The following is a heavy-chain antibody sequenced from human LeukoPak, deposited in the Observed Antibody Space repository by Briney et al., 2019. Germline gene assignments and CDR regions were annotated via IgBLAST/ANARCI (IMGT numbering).Heavy chain of an antibody. V-gene: IGHV4-61*02. J-gene: IGHJ6*03. CDR3: ARVRGSSCSSASCYSNPHYYYYYYMDV. Sequence: PSETLSLTCTVSGGSISSGSYYWSWIRQPAGKGLEWIGRIYISGSTSYNPSLKSRVTMSVDTSKNQFSLNLSSVTAADTAVYYCARVRGSSCSSASCYSNPHYYYYYYMDVWGKGTTVTVSS. CDR2: IYISGST. D-gene: IGHD2-2*01. CDR1: GGSISSGSYY.